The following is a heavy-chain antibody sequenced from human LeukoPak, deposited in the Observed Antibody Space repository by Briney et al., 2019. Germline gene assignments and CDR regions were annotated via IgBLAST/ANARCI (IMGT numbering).Heavy chain of an antibody. V-gene: IGHV6-1*01. CDR3: ARLQQLVLNYYYGMDV. J-gene: IGHJ6*02. CDR1: GDSVSSNSAA. CDR2: TYYRSKWYN. D-gene: IGHD6-13*01. Sequence: SQTLSLTCAISGDSVSSNSAAWNWIRQSPSRGLEWLGRTYYRSKWYNDYAVSVKSRITINPDTSKNQFSLQLNSVTPEDTAVYYCARLQQLVLNYYYGMDVWGQGTTVTVFS.